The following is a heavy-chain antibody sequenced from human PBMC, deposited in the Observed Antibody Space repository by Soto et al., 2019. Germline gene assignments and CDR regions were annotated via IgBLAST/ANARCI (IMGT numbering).Heavy chain of an antibody. J-gene: IGHJ4*02. CDR3: AREIYDDYDSSGFDH. D-gene: IGHD3-22*01. Sequence: PGGSLRLSCVASGFTFSSYGMHWVRQAPGKGLEWVAIISYDGSFTSYADAVKGRFTISRDNAKNTLSLQMNSLRAEDTAVYYCAREIYDDYDSSGFDHWGQGTLVTVSS. V-gene: IGHV3-30*03. CDR2: ISYDGSFT. CDR1: GFTFSSYG.